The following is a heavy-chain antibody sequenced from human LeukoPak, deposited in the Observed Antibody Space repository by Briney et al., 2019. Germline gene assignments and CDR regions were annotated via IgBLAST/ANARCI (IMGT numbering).Heavy chain of an antibody. CDR1: RFTFNSHW. Sequence: PGGSLRLSCTASRFTFNSHWMSWVRQAPGKGLQWVANIKQDGSEKYYVDSVKGRFTISRDNAKNSLYLQMNSLRAEDTAVYYCARWPHYYDSSGYPYYFDYWGQGTLVTVSS. V-gene: IGHV3-7*01. CDR2: IKQDGSEK. CDR3: ARWPHYYDSSGYPYYFDY. D-gene: IGHD3-22*01. J-gene: IGHJ4*02.